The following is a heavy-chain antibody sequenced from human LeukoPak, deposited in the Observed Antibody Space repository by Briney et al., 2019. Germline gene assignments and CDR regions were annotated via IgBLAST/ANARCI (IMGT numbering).Heavy chain of an antibody. CDR1: GGSISSRPYY. CDR3: ARVLMSMVRGVVSVNWFDP. V-gene: IGHV4-39*07. CDR2: ISYSGSI. J-gene: IGHJ5*02. Sequence: ASETLSLTCTVSGGSISSRPYYWGWVRQPPGKGLEWIGSISYSGSIHYNPSLKSRVTISVDTSKNQFSLRLSSVTAADTAVYYCARVLMSMVRGVVSVNWFDPWGQGTLVTVSS. D-gene: IGHD3-10*01.